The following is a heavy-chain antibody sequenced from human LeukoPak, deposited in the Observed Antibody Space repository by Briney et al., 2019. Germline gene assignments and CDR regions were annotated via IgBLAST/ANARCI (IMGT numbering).Heavy chain of an antibody. CDR3: ARDTGWYFDL. CDR2: ITGDGIGT. D-gene: IGHD4-17*01. CDR1: GFTFSGYW. V-gene: IGHV3-74*01. Sequence: PGGSLRLSCAASGFTFSGYWMRWVRQAPGMGLVWVSRITGDGIGTSYADSVKGRFTISRDNAKNTLYLQMISLRAEDTAVYYCARDTGWYFDLWGRGTLVTVSS. J-gene: IGHJ2*01.